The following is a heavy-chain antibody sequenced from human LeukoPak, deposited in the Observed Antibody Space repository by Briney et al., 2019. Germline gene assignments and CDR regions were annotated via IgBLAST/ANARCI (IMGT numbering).Heavy chain of an antibody. Sequence: PGGSLRLSSAVSGLTFSTYAMSWVRQAPGRGLEWVSSISGSGATTYYADSVKGRFTISRDNSKNTAFLQMNGLRAEDTAVYYAVANMYNYMDVWGKGTTVTVSS. CDR1: GLTFSTYA. CDR3: VANMYNYMDV. V-gene: IGHV3-23*01. J-gene: IGHJ6*03. D-gene: IGHD2-2*01. CDR2: ISGSGATT.